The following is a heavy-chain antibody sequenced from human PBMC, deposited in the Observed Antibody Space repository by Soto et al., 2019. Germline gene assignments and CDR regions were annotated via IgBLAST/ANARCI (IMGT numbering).Heavy chain of an antibody. Sequence: PGGSLRLSCAASGFTFSNYAMSWVRQAPGKGLEWVSAISGSGGSTYYADSVKGRFTISRDNSKNTLYLQMNSLRAEDTAVYYCANLYSSGWYAFDYWGQGTLVTVSS. CDR1: GFTFSNYA. V-gene: IGHV3-23*01. CDR2: ISGSGGST. CDR3: ANLYSSGWYAFDY. J-gene: IGHJ4*02. D-gene: IGHD6-19*01.